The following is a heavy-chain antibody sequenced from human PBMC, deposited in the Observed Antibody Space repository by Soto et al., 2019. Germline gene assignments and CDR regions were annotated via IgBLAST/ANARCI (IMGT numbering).Heavy chain of an antibody. Sequence: SETLSLTCAVSGGSISSGGYSWSWIRQPPWKGLEWIGYIYHSGRTYYNPSLKSRVTISVDRSKNQFSLKLSSVTAADTAVYYCAFSLLPPPNYFDYWGQGTLVTVSS. CDR3: AFSLLPPPNYFDY. V-gene: IGHV4-30-2*01. J-gene: IGHJ4*02. CDR2: IYHSGRT. CDR1: GGSISSGGYS.